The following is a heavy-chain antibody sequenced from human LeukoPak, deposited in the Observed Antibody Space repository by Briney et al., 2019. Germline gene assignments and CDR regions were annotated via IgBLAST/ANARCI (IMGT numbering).Heavy chain of an antibody. D-gene: IGHD4-11*01. CDR1: GGSISSYY. Sequence: SETLSLTCTVSGGSISSYYWSWIRQPPGKGLEWIAYIYTSGSTNYNPSLKSRVTISVDTSKNQFSLRLSSVTAADTAVYYCARLRGNYFPDYWGQGTLVTVSS. J-gene: IGHJ4*02. CDR2: IYTSGST. V-gene: IGHV4-4*09. CDR3: ARLRGNYFPDY.